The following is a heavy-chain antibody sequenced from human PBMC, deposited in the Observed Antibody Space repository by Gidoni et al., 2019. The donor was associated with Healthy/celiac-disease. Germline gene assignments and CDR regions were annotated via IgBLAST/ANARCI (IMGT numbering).Heavy chain of an antibody. J-gene: IGHJ1*01. D-gene: IGHD3-22*01. Sequence: QVQLQESGPGLVKPSETLSLTCTVSGGSSSIYYWSWFRQPPVKGLEWIGYNDYSGSTNYNPPLKSRVTISVDTSKNQFSLKLSSVTAADTAVYYCARFQYYYDSTGYFQHWGQGTLVTVSS. CDR3: ARFQYYYDSTGYFQH. CDR2: NDYSGST. V-gene: IGHV4-59*01. CDR1: GGSSSIYY.